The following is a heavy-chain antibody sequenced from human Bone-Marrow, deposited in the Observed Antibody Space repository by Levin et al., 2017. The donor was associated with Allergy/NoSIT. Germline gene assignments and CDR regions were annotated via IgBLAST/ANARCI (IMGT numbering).Heavy chain of an antibody. V-gene: IGHV2-5*02. CDR3: ARSPYCLNSNCRLFHFDT. D-gene: IGHD2-21*01. J-gene: IGHJ4*02. Sequence: ESGPTLVKPTQTLTLTCTFSGFSFTSTKMGVGWIRQPPTKALEWLALIYWDGDQRYNASLRNRLAITKDTSSSQVVLRLADMDPADTATYYCARSPYCLNSNCRLFHFDTWGPGTLVTVSS. CDR2: IYWDGDQ. CDR1: GFSFTSTKMG.